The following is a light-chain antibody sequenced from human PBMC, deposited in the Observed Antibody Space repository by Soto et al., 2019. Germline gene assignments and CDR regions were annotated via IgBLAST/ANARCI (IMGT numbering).Light chain of an antibody. CDR3: QQRSNWPLT. CDR2: DAS. V-gene: IGKV3-11*01. Sequence: EIVLTQSPATLSLSPGERATLSCRASQSIGTNLAWYQQKPGQAPSLLIYDASNRATGIPARFSGSGSGTDFTLTISSLEPEDFAVYYCQQRSNWPLTFGPGTKVDIK. CDR1: QSIGTN. J-gene: IGKJ3*01.